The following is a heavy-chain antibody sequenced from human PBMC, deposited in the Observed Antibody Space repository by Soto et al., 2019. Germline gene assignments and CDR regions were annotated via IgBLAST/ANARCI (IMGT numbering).Heavy chain of an antibody. Sequence: QVQLQESGPGLVKPSQTLSLTCTVSGGSISSDDYYWSWIRQPPGKGLEWIGYIYYSGSTYYNLSLKSRVTISVDTSKNQFSLKLNSVTAADTAVYYCARLGRVVTQYYFGLDVWGQGTTVTVSS. CDR2: IYYSGST. CDR3: ARLGRVVTQYYFGLDV. CDR1: GGSISSDDYY. J-gene: IGHJ6*02. D-gene: IGHD3-3*01. V-gene: IGHV4-30-4*01.